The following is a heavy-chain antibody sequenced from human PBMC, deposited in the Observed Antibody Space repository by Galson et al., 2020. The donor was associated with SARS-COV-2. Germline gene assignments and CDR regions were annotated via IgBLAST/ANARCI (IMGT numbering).Heavy chain of an antibody. J-gene: IGHJ4*02. CDR2: IYTGVNT. Sequence: SETLSLTCTVPGGSISSGSYYWSWIRQPAGKGLEWIGRIYTGVNTNYNPSLKSRVTISVDTFKNQFSLKLSSLTAADTAVYYCARESRGDLYFDHGGQGTLVTVSS. D-gene: IGHD3-10*01. V-gene: IGHV4-61*02. CDR3: ARESRGDLYFDH. CDR1: GGSISSGSYY.